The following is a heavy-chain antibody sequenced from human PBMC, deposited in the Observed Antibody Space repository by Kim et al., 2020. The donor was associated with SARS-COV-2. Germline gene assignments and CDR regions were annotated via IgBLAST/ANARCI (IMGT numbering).Heavy chain of an antibody. CDR2: IIPILGIA. J-gene: IGHJ4*02. CDR3: ARGWGGFSGATYLYYFDY. V-gene: IGHV1-69*04. Sequence: SVKVSCKASGGTFSSYAISWVRQAPGQGLEWMGRIIPILGIANYAQKFQGRVTITADKSTSTAYMELSSLRSEDTAVYYCARGWGGFSGATYLYYFDYWGQGTLVTVSS. D-gene: IGHD1-26*01. CDR1: GGTFSSYA.